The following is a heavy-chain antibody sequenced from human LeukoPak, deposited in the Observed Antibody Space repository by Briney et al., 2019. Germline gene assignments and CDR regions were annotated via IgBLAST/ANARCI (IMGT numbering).Heavy chain of an antibody. V-gene: IGHV4-34*01. Sequence: SETLSLTCAVYGGSCDDYYCSWLRQPPGKGLEWIGEIHPSGIFYYNSSLLSRVTISIDTSKSQFSLRLTSDTAADTAFYYCARGRDRSKAGDHWGQGSLVTVSS. CDR1: GGSCDDYY. CDR3: ARGRDRSKAGDH. J-gene: IGHJ4*02. D-gene: IGHD5-24*01. CDR2: IHPSGIF.